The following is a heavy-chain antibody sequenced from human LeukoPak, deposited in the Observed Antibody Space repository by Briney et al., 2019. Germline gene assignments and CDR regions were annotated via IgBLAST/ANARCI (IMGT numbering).Heavy chain of an antibody. CDR3: ARLTYYYDSSGYYLFDY. Sequence: PGEPLRLSCAASGFSDSSNYINWVRPAPGKGLEWVSVSYSGGSTNYADSVKARFTISRDNAKNSLYLQMNSLRAEDTAVYHCARLTYYYDSSGYYLFDYWGQGTLVTVSS. V-gene: IGHV3-53*01. D-gene: IGHD3-22*01. CDR1: GFSDSSNY. CDR2: SYSGGST. J-gene: IGHJ4*02.